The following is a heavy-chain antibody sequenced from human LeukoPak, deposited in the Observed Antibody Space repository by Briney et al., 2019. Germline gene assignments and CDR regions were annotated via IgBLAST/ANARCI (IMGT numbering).Heavy chain of an antibody. V-gene: IGHV3-21*01. D-gene: IGHD3-22*01. CDR3: AREGGYYDSSGYGAFGY. CDR2: ISSSSSSYI. Sequence: GGSLRLSCAASGFTFSSYSMNWVRQAPGKGLEWVSSISSSSSSYIYYADSVKGRFTISRDNAKNSLYLQMNSLRAEDTAVYYCAREGGYYDSSGYGAFGYWGQGTLVTVSS. J-gene: IGHJ4*02. CDR1: GFTFSSYS.